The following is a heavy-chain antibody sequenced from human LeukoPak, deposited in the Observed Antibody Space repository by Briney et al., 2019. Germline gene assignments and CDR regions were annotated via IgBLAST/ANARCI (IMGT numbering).Heavy chain of an antibody. J-gene: IGHJ4*02. Sequence: GGSLRLSCAASGFTFSDYTMNWVRQAPGKGLEWVSSISSASRYIYYADSVKGRFTISRDNAENSLYLQVNSLRAEDTALYYCARNFGGGDSSGPYYWGQGTLVTVSS. CDR3: ARNFGGGDSSGPYY. V-gene: IGHV3-21*04. CDR1: GFTFSDYT. D-gene: IGHD3-22*01. CDR2: ISSASRYI.